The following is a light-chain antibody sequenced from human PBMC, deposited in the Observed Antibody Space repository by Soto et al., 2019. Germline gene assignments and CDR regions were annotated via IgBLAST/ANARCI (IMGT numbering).Light chain of an antibody. CDR2: DVS. V-gene: IGKV3-11*01. CDR3: QQRTTWPT. CDR1: QSVTSA. J-gene: IGKJ4*01. Sequence: EIVLTQSPATLSLSPGDRATLSCRASQSVTSALAWFQQKPGQAPRLLIYDVSRRATGIPVRFSGSGSGTDFTLTINSLEPEDFAVYYCQQRTTWPTFGGGTKVEIK.